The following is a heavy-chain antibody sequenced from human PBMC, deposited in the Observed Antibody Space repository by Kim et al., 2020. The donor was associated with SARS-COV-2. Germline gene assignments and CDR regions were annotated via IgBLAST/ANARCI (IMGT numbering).Heavy chain of an antibody. CDR2: INWNGGST. V-gene: IGHV3-20*01. Sequence: GGSLRLSCAASGFTFDDYGMSWVRQAPGKGLEWVSGINWNGGSTGYADSVKGRFTISRDNAKNSLYLQMNSLRAEDTALYHCASSSAKYYYYGMDVWGQGTTVTVSS. CDR1: GFTFDDYG. D-gene: IGHD6-19*01. J-gene: IGHJ6*02. CDR3: ASSSAKYYYYGMDV.